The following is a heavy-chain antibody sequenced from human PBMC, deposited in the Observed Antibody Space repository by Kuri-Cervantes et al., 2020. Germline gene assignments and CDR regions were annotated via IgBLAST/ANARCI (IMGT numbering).Heavy chain of an antibody. CDR3: ARHLPDSSGYFLSIDY. V-gene: IGHV1-8*01. CDR2: MNPNSGNT. J-gene: IGHJ4*02. CDR1: GYTFTSCD. D-gene: IGHD3-22*01. Sequence: ASVKVSCKASGYTFTSCDINWVRQATGQGLEWMGWMNPNSGNTGYAQKFQGRVTMTRNTSISTAYMELSSLRSEDTAVYYCARHLPDSSGYFLSIDYWGQGTLVTVSS.